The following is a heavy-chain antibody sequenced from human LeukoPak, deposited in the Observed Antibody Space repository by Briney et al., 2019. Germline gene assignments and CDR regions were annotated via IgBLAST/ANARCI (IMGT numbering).Heavy chain of an antibody. CDR2: ITTAGNVI. D-gene: IGHD3-22*01. CDR3: ARGGLYYATSAYYYMNY. V-gene: IGHV3-48*01. CDR1: GVTFSTYN. J-gene: IGHJ4*02. Sequence: GGSLRLSCAASGVTFSTYNMHWVRQAPGKGLEWISYITTAGNVIFYADSVKGRFTISRDEAKNSLYLQMDSLRAEDTAFYYCARGGLYYATSAYYYMNYWGQGTLVTVSS.